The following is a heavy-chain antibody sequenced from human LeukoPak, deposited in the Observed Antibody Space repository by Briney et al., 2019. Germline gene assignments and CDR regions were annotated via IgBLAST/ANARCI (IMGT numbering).Heavy chain of an antibody. D-gene: IGHD1-1*01. CDR3: ARWNEGLDY. CDR2: IFESQTT. Sequence: PSETLSLTCIVSGGSISGYYWSWMRQSPGKGLEWVGYIFESQTTGYNPSLESRVTISQDTSRNQISLKLNSVTAADTAVYYCARWNEGLDYWGQGTLVTVSS. V-gene: IGHV4-59*01. J-gene: IGHJ4*02. CDR1: GGSISGYY.